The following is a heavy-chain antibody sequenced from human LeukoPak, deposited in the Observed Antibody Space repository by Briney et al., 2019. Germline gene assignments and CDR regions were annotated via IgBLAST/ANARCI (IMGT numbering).Heavy chain of an antibody. CDR3: AKYSTTGGPNWFDP. D-gene: IGHD2/OR15-2a*01. CDR1: GGSISGYF. J-gene: IGHJ5*02. CDR2: IHYTGTT. Sequence: SETLSLTCTATGGSISGYFWSWIRQPPGKGLEWIGYIHYTGTTSYNPSLKSRVVISVDTSKNQFSLRLSSVTAADTAVYYCAKYSTTGGPNWFDPWGQGTLVIVSS. V-gene: IGHV4-59*08.